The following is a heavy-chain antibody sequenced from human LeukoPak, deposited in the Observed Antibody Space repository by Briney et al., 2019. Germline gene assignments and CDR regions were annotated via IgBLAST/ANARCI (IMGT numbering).Heavy chain of an antibody. CDR2: IYHDGDS. CDR3: ARLHSFGYGVLEY. CDR1: GGSVSSDNW. Sequence: SETLSLICAVSGGSVSSDNWWSWVRQPPGKGLEWIGEIYHDGDSNYKPSLKSRVKISLDKSKNQISLRPTSVTAADTAVYYCARLHSFGYGVLEYWGQGTLVIVSS. D-gene: IGHD3-22*01. V-gene: IGHV4-4*02. J-gene: IGHJ4*02.